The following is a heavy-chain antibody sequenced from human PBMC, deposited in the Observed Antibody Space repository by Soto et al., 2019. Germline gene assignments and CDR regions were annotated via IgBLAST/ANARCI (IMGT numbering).Heavy chain of an antibody. CDR2: ITSHGHIT. D-gene: IGHD6-6*01. CDR3: AKGTDTYSSSAGAYYFDY. J-gene: IGHJ4*02. CDR1: GFTFSNYD. Sequence: PGGSLRLSCSASGFTFSNYDMVWVRQAPGKGLEYISAITSHGHITYYADSVKGRFTISRDNSKNTLYLQMNSLRAEDTAVYYCAKGTDTYSSSAGAYYFDYWGQGTPVTVS. V-gene: IGHV3-64*04.